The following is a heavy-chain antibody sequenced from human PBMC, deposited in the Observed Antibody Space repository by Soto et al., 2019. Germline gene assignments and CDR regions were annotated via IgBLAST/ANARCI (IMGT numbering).Heavy chain of an antibody. J-gene: IGHJ5*02. Sequence: GGSLRLSCAASGFTFSTAWMTWARQAPGRGLEWVARIKTTSDGGTIHYAAPVKGRFTISRDDSKDTLFLQMNSLKIEDTALYYCIRDPYGSTWGQGTLVTVSS. D-gene: IGHD3-10*01. CDR3: IRDPYGST. CDR2: IKTTSDGGTI. V-gene: IGHV3-15*01. CDR1: GFTFSTAW.